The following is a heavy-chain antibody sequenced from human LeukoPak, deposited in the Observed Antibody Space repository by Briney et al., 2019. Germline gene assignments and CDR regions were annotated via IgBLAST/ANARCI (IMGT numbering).Heavy chain of an antibody. CDR1: AFTFSNYA. V-gene: IGHV3-23*01. J-gene: IGHJ6*02. Sequence: PGGSLRLSCAASAFTFSNYAMSWVRQAPGKGLEWVSAISGSGGSTYYADSVKGRFTISRDSSKNTLYLQMNSLRAEDTAVYYCAKDSPQLAAYGMDVWGQGTTVTVSS. CDR2: ISGSGGST. D-gene: IGHD6-6*01. CDR3: AKDSPQLAAYGMDV.